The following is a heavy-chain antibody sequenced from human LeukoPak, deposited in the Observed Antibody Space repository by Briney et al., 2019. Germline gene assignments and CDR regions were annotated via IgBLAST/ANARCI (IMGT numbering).Heavy chain of an antibody. Sequence: SETLSLTCTVSGGSISSYYWSWIRQPAGKGLEWIGRIYTSGSTNCNPSLKSRVTMSVDTSKNQFSLKLSSVTAADTAVYYCARDERIAMSFDYWGQGTLVTVSS. CDR3: ARDERIAMSFDY. CDR2: IYTSGST. D-gene: IGHD5-18*01. J-gene: IGHJ4*02. CDR1: GGSISSYY. V-gene: IGHV4-4*07.